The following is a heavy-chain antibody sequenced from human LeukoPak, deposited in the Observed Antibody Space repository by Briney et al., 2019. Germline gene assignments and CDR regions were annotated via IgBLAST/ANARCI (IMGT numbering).Heavy chain of an antibody. CDR1: GYTFTGYH. D-gene: IGHD3-22*01. V-gene: IGHV1-2*02. CDR3: ARVIITADY. J-gene: IGHJ4*02. CDR2: INPNSGGT. Sequence: ASVKVSCKASGYTFTGYHIHWVRQAPGQGLEWMGLINPNSGGTNYAQKFQGRVTLARDTSISTAYMELSSLRSDDTAVYYCARVIITADYWGQGTLVTVSS.